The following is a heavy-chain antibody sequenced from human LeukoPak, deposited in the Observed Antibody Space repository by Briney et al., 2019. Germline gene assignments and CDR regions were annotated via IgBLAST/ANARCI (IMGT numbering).Heavy chain of an antibody. J-gene: IGHJ4*02. CDR1: GFIFSSYA. CDR2: ISYDGSNK. Sequence: GGSLRLSCAASGFIFSSYAMHWVRQAPGKGLEWVAVISYDGSNKYYADSGKGRFTISRDNFKNTLYLQMNSLRAEDTAVYYCARDEQTFFYCSGGSCYSGDVFDYWGQGTLVTVSS. V-gene: IGHV3-30-3*01. D-gene: IGHD2-15*01. CDR3: ARDEQTFFYCSGGSCYSGDVFDY.